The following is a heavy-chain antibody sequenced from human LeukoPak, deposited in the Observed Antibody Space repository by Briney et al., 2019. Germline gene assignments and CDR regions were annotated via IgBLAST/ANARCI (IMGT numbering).Heavy chain of an antibody. D-gene: IGHD5-18*01. Sequence: SETLSLTCTVSGYSISSGYYWGWIRQPPGKGLEWIGSIYHSGSTYYNPSLKGRVTISVDTSKNQFSLKLSSVTAADTAVYYCARDRPGYSYGYGLKYWGQGTLVTVSS. V-gene: IGHV4-38-2*02. CDR3: ARDRPGYSYGYGLKY. CDR1: GYSISSGYY. CDR2: IYHSGST. J-gene: IGHJ4*02.